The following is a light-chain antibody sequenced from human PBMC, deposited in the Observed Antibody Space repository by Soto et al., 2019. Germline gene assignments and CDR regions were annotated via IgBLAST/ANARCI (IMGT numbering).Light chain of an antibody. CDR2: GNN. J-gene: IGLJ3*02. CDR1: SSNIGAGYY. CDR3: QSYDRSLSGRV. Sequence: QSVLTQPPSVSGAPGQRVTISCTGSSSNIGAGYYVHWYQQLPGTAPKLLIFGNNNRPSGVPDRFSGSKSGTSASLAITGLQAEDEADYYCQSYDRSLSGRVFGGGTKVTVL. V-gene: IGLV1-40*01.